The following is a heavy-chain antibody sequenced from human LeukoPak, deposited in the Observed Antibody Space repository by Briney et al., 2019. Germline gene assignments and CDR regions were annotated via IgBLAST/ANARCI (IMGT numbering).Heavy chain of an antibody. CDR3: ARYSSSWWGYYYYYGIDV. CDR1: GFTFSSSA. J-gene: IGHJ6*02. D-gene: IGHD6-13*01. V-gene: IGHV3-23*01. Sequence: GGSLRLSCAASGFTFSSSAMSWVRQAPGKGLEWVSAISNNGGYTYYADSVQGRFTISRDNSKSTLCLQMNSLRAEDTAVYYCARYSSSWWGYYYYYGIDVWGQGTTVTVSS. CDR2: ISNNGGYT.